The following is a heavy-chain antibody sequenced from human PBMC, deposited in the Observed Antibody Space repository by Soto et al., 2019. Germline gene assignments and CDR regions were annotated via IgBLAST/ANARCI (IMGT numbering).Heavy chain of an antibody. Sequence: EVQLVETGGGLIQPGGSLRLSCAASGFTVSSNYMSWVRQAPGKGLEWVSVIYSGGSTYYADSVRGRFTISRDNSKNTLYLQMKSLRAEDTAVYYCVRDPPATRHGMDVWGQGTTVTVSS. CDR3: VRDPPATRHGMDV. V-gene: IGHV3-53*02. J-gene: IGHJ6*02. CDR2: IYSGGST. CDR1: GFTVSSNY.